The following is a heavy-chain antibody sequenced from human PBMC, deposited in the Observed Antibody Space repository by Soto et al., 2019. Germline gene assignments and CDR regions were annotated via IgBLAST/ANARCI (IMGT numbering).Heavy chain of an antibody. J-gene: IGHJ6*02. CDR2: INGGSTP. CDR3: AKDKDWSGVYGMDV. V-gene: IGHV3-23*01. D-gene: IGHD3-3*01. CDR1: GFTFNSYA. Sequence: GGSLRLSCAASGFTFNSYAMNRVRQAPGKGLEWVTTINGGSTPYYADSVKGRFTIPRDNSKNTLYLQMNSLRAEDTAVYYCAKDKDWSGVYGMDVWGQGTTVTVSS.